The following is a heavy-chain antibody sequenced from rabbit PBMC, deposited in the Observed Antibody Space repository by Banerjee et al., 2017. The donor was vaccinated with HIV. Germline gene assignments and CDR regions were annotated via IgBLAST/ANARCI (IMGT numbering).Heavy chain of an antibody. CDR1: GFAFSSYG. V-gene: IGHV1S47*01. J-gene: IGHJ4*01. CDR3: VSYDDYGDRNL. Sequence: QALLVESGGGLVQPGGSLKLSCKASGFAFSSYGVSWVRQAPGKGLEWIGYIDPVFRSTYYASWVNGRFTISSHNAQNTLYLQLNSLTAADTATYFCVSYDDYGDRNLWGPGTLVTVS. D-gene: IGHD2-1*01. CDR2: IDPVFRST.